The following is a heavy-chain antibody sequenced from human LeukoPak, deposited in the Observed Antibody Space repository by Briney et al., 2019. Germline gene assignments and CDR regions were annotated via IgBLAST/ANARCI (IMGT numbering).Heavy chain of an antibody. J-gene: IGHJ6*02. V-gene: IGHV3-23*01. Sequence: GGSLRLSCAASGFAFNNYVMNWVRQAPGKGLEWVSSISDSGRRTSYTDSVKGRFVISRDNSKNTLYLRVNSLRADDTAVYYCAKDSTTSGSYYGMDVWGPGTTVTVSS. CDR3: AKDSTTSGSYYGMDV. CDR2: ISDSGRRT. CDR1: GFAFNNYV. D-gene: IGHD3-3*01.